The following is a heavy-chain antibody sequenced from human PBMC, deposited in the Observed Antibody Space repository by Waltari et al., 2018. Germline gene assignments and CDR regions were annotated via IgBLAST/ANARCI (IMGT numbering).Heavy chain of an antibody. J-gene: IGHJ4*02. V-gene: IGHV4-34*02. CDR1: GGSFSGYY. Sequence: QVQLQQWGAGLLKPSETLSLTCGVSGGSFSGYYWGGSRQPPGKGLEWIGEVEHGGSATYHPSLKSRVTMSVDTSSNQFSLKMISVTAADTAVYYCARGNGGYSDWGPGALVAVSS. D-gene: IGHD1-26*01. CDR3: ARGNGGYSD. CDR2: VEHGGSA.